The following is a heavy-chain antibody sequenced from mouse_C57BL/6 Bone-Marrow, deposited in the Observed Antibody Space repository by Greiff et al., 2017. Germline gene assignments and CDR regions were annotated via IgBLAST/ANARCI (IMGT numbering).Heavy chain of an antibody. J-gene: IGHJ4*01. CDR1: GYSFTDYN. CDR3: ARGYDYDYAMDY. V-gene: IGHV1-39*01. Sequence: EVQLKESGPELVKPGASVKISCKASGYSFTDYNMNWVKQSNGKSLEWIGVINPNYGTTSYNQKFKGKATLTVDQSSSTAYLQLNSLTSEDSAVYYCARGYDYDYAMDYWGQGTSVTVSS. D-gene: IGHD2-4*01. CDR2: INPNYGTT.